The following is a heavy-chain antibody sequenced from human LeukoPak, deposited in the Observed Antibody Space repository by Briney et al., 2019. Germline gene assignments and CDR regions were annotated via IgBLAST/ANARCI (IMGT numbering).Heavy chain of an antibody. Sequence: GGSLRLSCAASGFTFSTYSMNWVRQAPGKGLEWVSSISSSSSYIYYADSVKGRFTISRDNAKNSLYLQMNSLRAEDTAVYYCAKKGFSMLRGVYYYYYYMDVWGKGTTVTVSS. J-gene: IGHJ6*03. CDR2: ISSSSSYI. CDR1: GFTFSTYS. V-gene: IGHV3-21*04. D-gene: IGHD3-10*01. CDR3: AKKGFSMLRGVYYYYYYMDV.